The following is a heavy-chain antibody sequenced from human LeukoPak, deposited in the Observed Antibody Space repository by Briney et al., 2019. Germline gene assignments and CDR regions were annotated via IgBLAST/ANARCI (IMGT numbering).Heavy chain of an antibody. J-gene: IGHJ4*02. CDR1: GGSISSYF. CDR3: ARTIRGYSYGSDY. D-gene: IGHD5-18*01. V-gene: IGHV4-4*07. Sequence: SETLSLTCTVSGGSISSYFWSWIRQPAGKGLEWIGRIYASGSTYQNPSLRSRVTMSVDTSKNQFSLKLSSVTAADTAVYYCARTIRGYSYGSDYWGQGTLVTVSS. CDR2: IYASGST.